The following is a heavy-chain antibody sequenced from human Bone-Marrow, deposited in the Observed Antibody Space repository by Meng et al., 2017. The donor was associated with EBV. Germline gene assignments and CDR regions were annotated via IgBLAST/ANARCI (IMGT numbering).Heavy chain of an antibody. Sequence: QVQLPPWGAGLLKPSETLSLPCAVYGGSFSGYYWSWIRQPPGKGLEWIGEINHSGSTNYNPSLKSRVTISVDTSKNQFSLKLSSVTAADTAVYYCARGGRSSSWYLGYWGQGTLVTVSS. CDR2: INHSGST. J-gene: IGHJ4*02. D-gene: IGHD6-13*01. V-gene: IGHV4-34*01. CDR3: ARGGRSSSWYLGY. CDR1: GGSFSGYY.